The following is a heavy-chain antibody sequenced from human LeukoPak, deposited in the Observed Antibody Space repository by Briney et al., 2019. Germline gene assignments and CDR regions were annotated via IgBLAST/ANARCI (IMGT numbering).Heavy chain of an antibody. CDR3: ARNSFYYATGGYPPTFYFDY. CDR1: GCAVKTDGIY. J-gene: IGHJ4*02. D-gene: IGHD3-22*01. Sequence: ESGPTLVNPTQTLTLTCTFSGCAVKTDGIYVSWIRQPPGKALEWLARIDWADDKYYSTSLENRLTISKDTSKNQVVLTMTDMDPVDTATYYCARNSFYYATGGYPPTFYFDYWGQGTLVTVSS. V-gene: IGHV2-70*11. CDR2: IDWADDK.